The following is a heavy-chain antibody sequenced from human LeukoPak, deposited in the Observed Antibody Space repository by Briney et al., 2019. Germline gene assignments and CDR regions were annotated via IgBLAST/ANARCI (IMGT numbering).Heavy chain of an antibody. CDR1: GYSISSSNW. CDR3: ARGYSSTSTFDI. CDR2: IHYSGST. Sequence: SETLSLTCAVSGYSISSSNWWGWIRQPPGKGLEWIGYIHYSGSTYYSPSLKSRVTMSVDTSKNQFSLKLNSVTAVDTAVYYCARGYSSTSTFDIWGQGTLVTVSS. D-gene: IGHD6-13*01. J-gene: IGHJ3*02. V-gene: IGHV4-28*03.